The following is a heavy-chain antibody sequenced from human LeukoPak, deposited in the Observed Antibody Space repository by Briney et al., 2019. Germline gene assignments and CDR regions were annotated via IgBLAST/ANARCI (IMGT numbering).Heavy chain of an antibody. CDR2: IIPIFGTA. J-gene: IGHJ3*02. V-gene: IGHV1-69*13. CDR3: ARDYYDSSGNNAFDI. Sequence: SVKVSCEASGGTFSSYAISWVRQAPGQGLEWMGGIIPIFGTANYAQKFQGRVTITADESTSTAYMELSSLRSEDTAVYYCARDYYDSSGNNAFDIWGQGTMVTVSS. D-gene: IGHD3-22*01. CDR1: GGTFSSYA.